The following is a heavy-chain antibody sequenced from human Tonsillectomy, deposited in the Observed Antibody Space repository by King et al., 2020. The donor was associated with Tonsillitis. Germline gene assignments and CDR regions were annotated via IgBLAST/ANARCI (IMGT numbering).Heavy chain of an antibody. J-gene: IGHJ4*02. Sequence: QLQESGPGLVKPSQTLSLTCTVSGGSISSGSYYWNLIRRPPGKGLEWIGRIHSSGSTTYSPSLTSRLTISMVTSKNQFSLTLTSVTAAETAVYYCAGQLDLATIIDYWGQGTLVTVSS. CDR3: AGQLDLATIIDY. V-gene: IGHV4-61*02. CDR1: GGSISSGSYY. D-gene: IGHD5-24*01. CDR2: IHSSGST.